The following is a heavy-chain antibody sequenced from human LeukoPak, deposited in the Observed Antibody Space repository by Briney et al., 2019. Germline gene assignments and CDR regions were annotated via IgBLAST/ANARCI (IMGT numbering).Heavy chain of an antibody. V-gene: IGHV3-7*01. Sequence: GGSLRLSCAASGFIFSTYWMMWARQAPGKGLEWVANMKGDGSEIHYVDSVKGRFTISRDNARNSLFLQMNGLRPEDTAVYYCAREEEDIVYFDYWGQGTLVTVSS. J-gene: IGHJ4*02. CDR3: AREEEDIVYFDY. CDR2: MKGDGSEI. D-gene: IGHD2-15*01. CDR1: GFIFSTYW.